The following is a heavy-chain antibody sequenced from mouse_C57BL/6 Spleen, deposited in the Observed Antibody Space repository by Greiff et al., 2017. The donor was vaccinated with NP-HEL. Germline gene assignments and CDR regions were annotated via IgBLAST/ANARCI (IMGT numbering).Heavy chain of an antibody. CDR3: ARGWDYDEAY. Sequence: EVMLVGSGAELVKPGASVKLSCTASGFNIKDYYMHWVKQRTEQGLEWIGRIDPEDGVTKYAPKFQGKATITADTSSNTAYLQLSSLTSEDTAVYYCARGWDYDEAYWGQGTLVTVSA. CDR1: GFNIKDYY. D-gene: IGHD2-4*01. CDR2: IDPEDGVT. V-gene: IGHV14-2*01. J-gene: IGHJ3*01.